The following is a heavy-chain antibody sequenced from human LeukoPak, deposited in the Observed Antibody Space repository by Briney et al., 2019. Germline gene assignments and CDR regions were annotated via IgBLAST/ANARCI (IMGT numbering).Heavy chain of an antibody. J-gene: IGHJ4*02. Sequence: GGSLTLSCAASGFTFSSYGMHWVRQAPGKGLEWVAVIWYDGSNKYYADSVKGRFTISRDNSKNTLHLQMNSLRTEDTAVYYCARVKGGIAAAGNYFDYWGQGTLVTVSS. CDR2: IWYDGSNK. V-gene: IGHV3-33*01. D-gene: IGHD6-13*01. CDR1: GFTFSSYG. CDR3: ARVKGGIAAAGNYFDY.